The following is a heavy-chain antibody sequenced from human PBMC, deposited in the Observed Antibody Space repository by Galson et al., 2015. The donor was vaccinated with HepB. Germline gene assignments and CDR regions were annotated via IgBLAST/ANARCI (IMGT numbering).Heavy chain of an antibody. Sequence: SVKVSCKASGGTFSSYAISWVRQAPGQGLEWMGGMIPIFGTANYAQKFQGRVTITADESTSTAYMERSNLRSEDTAVYYCARDDYYGSSGYYGWGQGTLVTVSS. CDR1: GGTFSSYA. CDR2: MIPIFGTA. V-gene: IGHV1-69*13. D-gene: IGHD3-22*01. J-gene: IGHJ4*02. CDR3: ARDDYYGSSGYYG.